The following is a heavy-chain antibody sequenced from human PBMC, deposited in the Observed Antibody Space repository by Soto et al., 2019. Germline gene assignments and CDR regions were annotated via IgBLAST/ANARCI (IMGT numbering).Heavy chain of an antibody. CDR1: GFTFSSYE. Sequence: VGSLRLSCAASGFTFSSYEMNWVRQAPGKGLEWVSYISSSGSTIYYADSVKGRFTISRDNAKNSLYLQMNSLRAEDTAVYYCARFGGYRSTDVWGQGTTVTVSS. D-gene: IGHD5-18*01. CDR2: ISSSGSTI. J-gene: IGHJ6*02. CDR3: ARFGGYRSTDV. V-gene: IGHV3-48*03.